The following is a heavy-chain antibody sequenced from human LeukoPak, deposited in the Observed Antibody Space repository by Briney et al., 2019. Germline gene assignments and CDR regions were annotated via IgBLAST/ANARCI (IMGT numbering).Heavy chain of an antibody. Sequence: GASVKVSCKASGYTFTSYGISWVRQAPGQGLEWMGWISAYNGNTNYAQKLQGRVTMTTDTSTSTAYMELRSLKSDDTAVYYCARAPGGSGSYRTYYYYYMDVWGKGTTVTISS. CDR3: ARAPGGSGSYRTYYYYYMDV. V-gene: IGHV1-18*01. CDR2: ISAYNGNT. CDR1: GYTFTSYG. D-gene: IGHD3-10*01. J-gene: IGHJ6*03.